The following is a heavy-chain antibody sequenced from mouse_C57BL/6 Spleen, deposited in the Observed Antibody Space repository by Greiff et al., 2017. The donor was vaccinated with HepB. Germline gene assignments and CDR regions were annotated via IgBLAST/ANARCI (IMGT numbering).Heavy chain of an antibody. CDR1: GYAFSSYW. CDR2: IYPGDGDT. Sequence: QVQLKESGAELVKPGASVKISCKASGYAFSSYWMNWVKQRPGKGLEWIGQIYPGDGDTNYNGKFKGKATLTADKSSSTAYMQLSSLTSEDSAVYFCARRGTAQATYAMDYWGQGTSVTVSS. V-gene: IGHV1-80*01. D-gene: IGHD3-2*02. CDR3: ARRGTAQATYAMDY. J-gene: IGHJ4*01.